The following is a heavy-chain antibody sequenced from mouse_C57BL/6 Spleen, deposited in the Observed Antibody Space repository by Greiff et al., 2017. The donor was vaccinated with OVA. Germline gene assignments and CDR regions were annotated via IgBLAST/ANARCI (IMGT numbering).Heavy chain of an antibody. J-gene: IGHJ1*03. CDR1: GYTFTGYW. CDR3: ARSSNHSYFDV. Sequence: VQLQESGAELMKPGASVKLSCKATGYTFTGYWIEWVKQRPGHGLEWIGEILPGSGSTNYNEKFKGQATFTAETSSNPAYMQLSSLTTEDSAIYYCARSSNHSYFDVWGTGTTVTVSS. V-gene: IGHV1-9*01. CDR2: ILPGSGST. D-gene: IGHD2-5*01.